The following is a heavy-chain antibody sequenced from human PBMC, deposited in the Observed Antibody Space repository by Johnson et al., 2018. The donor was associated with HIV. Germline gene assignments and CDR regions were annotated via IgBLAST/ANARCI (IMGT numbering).Heavy chain of an antibody. V-gene: IGHV3-66*01. CDR3: VTLVVAPPFDI. Sequence: MLLVESGGGLVKPGGSLRLSCAPSGFTFSDYYMSWVRQAPGKGLEWVSVIYSGGSTYYADPVKGRFTISRDNSKNTLYLQMNSLRAEDTAVYYCVTLVVAPPFDIWGQGTMVTVSS. D-gene: IGHD2-15*01. J-gene: IGHJ3*02. CDR1: GFTFSDYY. CDR2: IYSGGST.